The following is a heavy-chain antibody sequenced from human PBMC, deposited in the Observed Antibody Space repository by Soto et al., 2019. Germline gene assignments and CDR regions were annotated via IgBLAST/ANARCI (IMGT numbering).Heavy chain of an antibody. Sequence: GQALKISCKASAYTFTPSWIAWVRQMPGQGLEWMGVIYPGDSDISYSPSFQAHVFFSADKSTNTAYLQSLILEASDSAIYYCWRQLYGGSYYPHDFWARGT. CDR1: AYTFTPSW. J-gene: IGHJ2*01. D-gene: IGHD3-10*01. V-gene: IGHV5-51*01. CDR2: IYPGDSDI. CDR3: WRQLYGGSYYPHDF.